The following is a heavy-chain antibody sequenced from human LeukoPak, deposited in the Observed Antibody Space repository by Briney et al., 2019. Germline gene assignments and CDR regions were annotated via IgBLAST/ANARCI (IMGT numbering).Heavy chain of an antibody. Sequence: GGSLRLSCAASGFTFSSYAMHWVRQAPGKGLEYVSAISSNGGSTYYANSVKGRFTISRDNSKNTLYLQMGSLRAEDMAVYYCARSPLTTVVTPYYFDYWGQGTLVTVSS. D-gene: IGHD4-23*01. CDR3: ARSPLTTVVTPYYFDY. J-gene: IGHJ4*02. CDR1: GFTFSSYA. CDR2: ISSNGGST. V-gene: IGHV3-64*01.